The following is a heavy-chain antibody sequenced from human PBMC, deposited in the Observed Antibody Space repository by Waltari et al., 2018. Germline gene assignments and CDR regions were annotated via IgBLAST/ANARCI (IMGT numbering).Heavy chain of an antibody. CDR3: ARDLVATPP. J-gene: IGHJ5*02. CDR2: IQQNRREM. D-gene: IGHD2-21*02. V-gene: IGHV3-7*04. Sequence: EVQLVESGGDLVQPGGSLRLACAASGFTFSGSWMTGVGQAPGNGLALLGNIQQNRREMWHADSVRGRFTISRDNAMNALYLQMNSLRVEDTAVYYCARDLVATPPWGQGTLVTVSS. CDR1: GFTFSGSW.